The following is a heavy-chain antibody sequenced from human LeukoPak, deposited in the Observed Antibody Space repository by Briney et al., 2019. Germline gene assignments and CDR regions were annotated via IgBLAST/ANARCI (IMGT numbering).Heavy chain of an antibody. CDR3: ARGRTTTDH. D-gene: IGHD1-1*01. J-gene: IGHJ4*02. CDR2: INPKSGGT. CDR1: GYTFSEFF. V-gene: IGHV1-2*06. Sequence: ASVKVSCKTSGYTFSEFFMHWVRQAPGQGREWMGRINPKSGGTNFAQKFQGRVTVTRDTTNSVVYMELTSLTSDDTAVYSCARGRTTTDHWGQGTLVTVSS.